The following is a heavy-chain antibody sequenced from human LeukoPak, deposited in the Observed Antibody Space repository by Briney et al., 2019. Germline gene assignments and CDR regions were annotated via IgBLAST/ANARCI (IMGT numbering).Heavy chain of an antibody. J-gene: IGHJ5*02. Sequence: PGGSLRLSCAASGFTFSSYAMSWVRQAPGKGLEWVSAISGSGGSTYYADSVKGRFTISRDNSKNTLYLQMNSLRAEDTAVYYCARRKARIQLWSLDPNNHWFDPWGQGTLVTVSS. V-gene: IGHV3-23*01. CDR3: ARRKARIQLWSLDPNNHWFDP. CDR1: GFTFSSYA. CDR2: ISGSGGST. D-gene: IGHD5-18*01.